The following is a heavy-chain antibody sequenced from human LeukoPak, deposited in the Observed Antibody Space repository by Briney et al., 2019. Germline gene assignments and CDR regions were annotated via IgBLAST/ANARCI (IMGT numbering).Heavy chain of an antibody. V-gene: IGHV3-21*01. D-gene: IGHD3-22*01. CDR1: GFTFSSYS. J-gene: IGHJ3*02. Sequence: NPGGSLRLSCAASGFTFSSYSMNWVRQAPGKGLEWVSSISSSSYIYYADSVKGRFTISRDNAKNSLYLQMNSLRAEDTAVYYCARDRVYYYDSSGYYPPLADAFDIWGQGTMVTVSS. CDR2: ISSSSYI. CDR3: ARDRVYYYDSSGYYPPLADAFDI.